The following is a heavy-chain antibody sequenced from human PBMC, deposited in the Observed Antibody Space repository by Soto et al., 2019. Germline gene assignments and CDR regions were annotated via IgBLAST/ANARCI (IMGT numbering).Heavy chain of an antibody. Sequence: QVQLQESGPGLVKPSETPSLTCNVSGDSMSKYYWSWVRQPAGKGLEWIGRIWTSGSTNYNPSLKSRVTMSIDTSNKHFSLDLKSVTAADTAVYHCARTVGAAYHFDFWGQGVLVTVSS. CDR1: GDSMSKYY. V-gene: IGHV4-4*07. CDR3: ARTVGAAYHFDF. J-gene: IGHJ4*02. CDR2: IWTSGST. D-gene: IGHD3-16*01.